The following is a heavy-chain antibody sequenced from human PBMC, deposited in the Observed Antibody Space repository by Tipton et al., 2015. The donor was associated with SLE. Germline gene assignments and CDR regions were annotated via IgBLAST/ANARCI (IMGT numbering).Heavy chain of an antibody. CDR3: ARDWEGSSSTFDY. D-gene: IGHD6-6*01. Sequence: QVQLVQSGPEVKKPGASVKVSCKASGYTFTNYGINWVRQAPGQGLEWMGWISTYNGDTNFAQKFQDRVTMTTDSFTSTTYMELRSLRSDDTAVYYCARDWEGSSSTFDYWGQGTLVTVSS. J-gene: IGHJ4*02. CDR1: GYTFTNYG. V-gene: IGHV1-18*01. CDR2: ISTYNGDT.